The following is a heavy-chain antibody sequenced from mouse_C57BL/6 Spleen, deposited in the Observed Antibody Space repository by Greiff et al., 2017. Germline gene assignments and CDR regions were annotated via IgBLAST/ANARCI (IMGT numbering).Heavy chain of an antibody. D-gene: IGHD1-1*01. Sequence: EVHLVESGGGLVKPGGSLKLSCAASGFTFSSYAMSWVRQTPEKRLEWVATISDGGSYTYYPENVKGRFTISRDNAKNNLYLQMSHLKSEDTAMYYCARDYYYDSSYAMDYWGQGTSVTVSS. CDR3: ARDYYYDSSYAMDY. CDR2: ISDGGSYT. CDR1: GFTFSSYA. J-gene: IGHJ4*01. V-gene: IGHV5-4*01.